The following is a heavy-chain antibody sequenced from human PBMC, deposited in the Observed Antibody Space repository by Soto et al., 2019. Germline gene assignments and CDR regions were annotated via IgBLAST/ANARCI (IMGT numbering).Heavy chain of an antibody. V-gene: IGHV3-48*01. CDR3: ARNYYGDYVEDY. Sequence: EVQLVESGGDLVQPGGSLRLSCAASGFTFTSYSMNWVRQAPGKGLEWVSYISSSSSTIYYADSVKGRFTISRDNAKNSLYLQMNSLRVEDTAVYYCARNYYGDYVEDYWGLGPLVTVSS. CDR1: GFTFTSYS. J-gene: IGHJ4*02. CDR2: ISSSSSTI. D-gene: IGHD4-17*01.